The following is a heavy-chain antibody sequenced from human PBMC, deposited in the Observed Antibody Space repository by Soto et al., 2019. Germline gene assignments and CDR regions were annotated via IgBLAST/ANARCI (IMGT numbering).Heavy chain of an antibody. CDR2: ISPYTRNT. Sequence: QVKLVQSGDEVKKPGASVQVSCKASGYIFVNYGIAWVRQAPGQGLEWMGWISPYTRNTHSATKVQGRLTMTTDTSTITAYMDLVSLTSEDTAVYYCVMVDNYVTPTTQDVGGQGTTVTVSS. CDR3: VMVDNYVTPTTQDV. D-gene: IGHD3-16*01. J-gene: IGHJ6*02. CDR1: GYIFVNYG. V-gene: IGHV1-18*01.